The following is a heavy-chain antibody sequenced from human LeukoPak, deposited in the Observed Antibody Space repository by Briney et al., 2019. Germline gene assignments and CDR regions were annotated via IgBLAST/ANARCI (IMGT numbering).Heavy chain of an antibody. J-gene: IGHJ4*02. D-gene: IGHD5-12*01. CDR2: IWSDGSNK. CDR3: ARDHISGYELYYFDY. CDR1: GFTFSNYG. V-gene: IGHV3-33*01. Sequence: PGGSLRLSCAASGFTFSNYGMHWVRQAPGKGLEWVAVIWSDGSNKYYADSVKGRFTISRDNSKNTLYLQMNSLRAEDTAVYYCARDHISGYELYYFDYWGQGTLVTVSS.